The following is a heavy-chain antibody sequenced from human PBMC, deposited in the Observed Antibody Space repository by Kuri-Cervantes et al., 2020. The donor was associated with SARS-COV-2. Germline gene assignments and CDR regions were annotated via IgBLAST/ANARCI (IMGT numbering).Heavy chain of an antibody. CDR2: IYTSGST. D-gene: IGHD6-13*01. J-gene: IGHJ6*03. Sequence: SETLSLTCTVSGGSISSYYWSWIRQPAGKGLEWIGRIYTSGSTNYNPSLKSRVTMSVDTSKNQFSLKLSSVTAADTAVYYCARGGGGGYSSSWYSGSYYMDVWGKGTTVTVSS. CDR1: GGSISSYY. CDR3: ARGGGGGYSSSWYSGSYYMDV. V-gene: IGHV4-4*07.